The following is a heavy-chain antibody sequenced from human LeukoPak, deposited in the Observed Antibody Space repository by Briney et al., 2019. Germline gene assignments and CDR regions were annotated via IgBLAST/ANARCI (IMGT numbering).Heavy chain of an antibody. D-gene: IGHD3-22*01. CDR1: GFTFSSYW. CDR3: ARKYYYDSSGYDY. Sequence: PGGSLRLSCAAYGFTFSSYWMSWVRQAPGKGLEWVSSISSSSSYIYYADSVKGRFTISRDNARNSLYLQTNSLRAEDTAVYYCARKYYYDSSGYDYWGQGTLVTVSS. J-gene: IGHJ4*02. V-gene: IGHV3-21*01. CDR2: ISSSSSYI.